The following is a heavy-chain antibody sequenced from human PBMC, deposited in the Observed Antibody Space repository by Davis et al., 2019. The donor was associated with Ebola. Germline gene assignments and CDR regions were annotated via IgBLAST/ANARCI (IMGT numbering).Heavy chain of an antibody. V-gene: IGHV1-46*01. Sequence: AASVTVSCKASGYTFPSYYMHWVRQATGQGLEWMGIINPSGGSTSYAQKFQGRVTMTRDTSTSTVYMELSSLRSEDTAVYYCARDYGGNSGWFDPWGQGTLVTVSS. J-gene: IGHJ5*02. D-gene: IGHD4-23*01. CDR3: ARDYGGNSGWFDP. CDR2: INPSGGST. CDR1: GYTFPSYY.